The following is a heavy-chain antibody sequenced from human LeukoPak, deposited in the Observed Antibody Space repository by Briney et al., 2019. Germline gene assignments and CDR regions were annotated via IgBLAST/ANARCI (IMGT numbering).Heavy chain of an antibody. Sequence: GGSLRLSCAASGFTFSSYAMSWVRQAPGKGLEWVSAISGSGGSTYYADSVKGRFTISRDNSKNTLYLQMNSLRAEDTAVYYCARVAPNCSGGSCYSFAYYYGMDVWGQGTTVTVSS. CDR1: GFTFSSYA. V-gene: IGHV3-23*01. J-gene: IGHJ6*02. CDR2: ISGSGGST. D-gene: IGHD2-15*01. CDR3: ARVAPNCSGGSCYSFAYYYGMDV.